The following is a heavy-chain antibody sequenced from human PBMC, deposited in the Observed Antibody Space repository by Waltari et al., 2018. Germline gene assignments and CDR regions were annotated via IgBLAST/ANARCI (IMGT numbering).Heavy chain of an antibody. CDR1: GYTFTDHA. CDR2: INTNTQNP. CDR3: ARELLGGGAFDS. D-gene: IGHD3-16*01. J-gene: IGHJ4*02. Sequence: QVQLVQSGSELKKPGATVRVSCKASGYTFTDHAMNWVRQAPGQGLQFLGWINTNTQNPFYARGFAGRFVFSLDTSISTAYMEITSLKTEDTAVYYCARELLGGGAFDSWGQGTLVSVSS. V-gene: IGHV7-4-1*02.